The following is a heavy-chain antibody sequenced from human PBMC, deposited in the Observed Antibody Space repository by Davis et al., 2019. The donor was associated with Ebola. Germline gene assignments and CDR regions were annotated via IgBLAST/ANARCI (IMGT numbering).Heavy chain of an antibody. J-gene: IGHJ4*02. V-gene: IGHV3-48*02. CDR1: GFTFSSYS. CDR2: ISSSSSTI. D-gene: IGHD3-3*01. Sequence: GESLKISCAASGFTFSSYSMNWVRQAPGKGLEWVSYISSSSSTIYYADSVKGRFTISRDNAKNSLYLQMNSLRDEDTAVYYCARDFSRNTIFGVAGFDYWGQGTLVTVSS. CDR3: ARDFSRNTIFGVAGFDY.